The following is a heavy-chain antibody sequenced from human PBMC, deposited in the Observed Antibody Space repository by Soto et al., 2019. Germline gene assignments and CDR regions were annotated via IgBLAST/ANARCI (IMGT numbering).Heavy chain of an antibody. CDR3: ARLGIAVEDYYYYGMDV. Sequence: GESLKISCKGSGYSFTSYWISWVRQMPGKGLEWMGRIDPSDSYTNYSPSFQGHVTISADKSISTAYLQWSSLKASDTAMYYCARLGIAVEDYYYYGMDVWGQGTTVTVYS. CDR2: IDPSDSYT. J-gene: IGHJ6*02. D-gene: IGHD6-19*01. V-gene: IGHV5-10-1*01. CDR1: GYSFTSYW.